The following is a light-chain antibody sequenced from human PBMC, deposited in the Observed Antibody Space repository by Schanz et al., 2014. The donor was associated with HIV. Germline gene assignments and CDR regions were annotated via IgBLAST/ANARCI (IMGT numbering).Light chain of an antibody. CDR3: QSYDSSLSKV. J-gene: IGLJ2*01. Sequence: QSALTQPPSASGSPGQSVTISCTGTSRDIGSYNFVSWYQHHPAEPPKLIIYEVNKRPSGVPNRFSGSKSGNTASLTVSGLQAEDEADYYCQSYDSSLSKVFGGGTKLTVL. V-gene: IGLV2-8*01. CDR1: SRDIGSYNF. CDR2: EVN.